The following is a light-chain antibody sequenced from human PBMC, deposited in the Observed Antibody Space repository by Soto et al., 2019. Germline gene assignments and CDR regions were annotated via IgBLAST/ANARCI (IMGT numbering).Light chain of an antibody. Sequence: EVILTQFPANLSLSAGESATLSCRASQSVSYHLAWYQQKPGQAPRLLISDASNMAPGIPPRFSGSGSGTDFTLTIRTLEPEDSAIYYCQQRSRWPALTFGGGTKVEI. CDR2: DAS. V-gene: IGKV3-11*01. CDR1: QSVSYH. CDR3: QQRSRWPALT. J-gene: IGKJ4*01.